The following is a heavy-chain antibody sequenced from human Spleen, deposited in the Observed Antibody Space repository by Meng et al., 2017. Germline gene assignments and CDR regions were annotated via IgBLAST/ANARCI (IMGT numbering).Heavy chain of an antibody. CDR3: ARDGVGYGSGTNKWFDP. V-gene: IGHV4-31*03. D-gene: IGHD3-10*01. CDR1: GGSISTGGYY. J-gene: IGHJ5*02. CDR2: IYYSGST. Sequence: VHTQGLGPGLVKPSKTLSLTCPGSGGSISTGGYYWNWIRHHPGKGLEWIGYIYYSGSTFYNPSLKSRVTMSVDTSKNQFALHLTSVTAADTAVYYCARDGVGYGSGTNKWFDPWGQGTLVTVSS.